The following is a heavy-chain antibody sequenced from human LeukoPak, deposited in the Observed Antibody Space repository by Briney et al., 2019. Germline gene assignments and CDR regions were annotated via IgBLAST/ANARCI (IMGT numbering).Heavy chain of an antibody. Sequence: SETLSPTCAVYGGSFSGYYWSWIRQSPGKGLEWIGEINHSGSTKYNSSLKSRVTISIDTSKSQFSLKLSSVTAADTAVYYCARGGLKLELLPARARKSYYFDYWGQGTLVTVSS. V-gene: IGHV4-34*01. D-gene: IGHD1-26*01. CDR2: INHSGST. J-gene: IGHJ4*02. CDR3: ARGGLKLELLPARARKSYYFDY. CDR1: GGSFSGYY.